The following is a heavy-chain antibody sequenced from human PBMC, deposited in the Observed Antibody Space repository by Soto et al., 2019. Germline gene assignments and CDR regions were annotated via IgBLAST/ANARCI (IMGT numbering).Heavy chain of an antibody. J-gene: IGHJ4*02. CDR3: ATEPFGSQAFDY. Sequence: ASVKVSCKVSGYTLTELSMHWVRKAPGKGLEWMGGFDPEDGETIYAQKFQGRVTMTEDTSTDTAYMELSSLRSEDTAVYYCATEPFGSQAFDYWGQGTLVTVSS. D-gene: IGHD1-26*01. CDR2: FDPEDGET. CDR1: GYTLTELS. V-gene: IGHV1-24*01.